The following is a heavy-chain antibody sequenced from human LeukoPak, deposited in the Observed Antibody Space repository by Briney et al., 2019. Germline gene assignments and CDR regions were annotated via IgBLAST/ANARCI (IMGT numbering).Heavy chain of an antibody. CDR2: INNGGSRT. Sequence: HTGGSLRLSCAASGFTFSNYWMHWVRQAPGKGLLWVSRINNGGSRTMYADSVKGRFTISRDNARNTLYLQMNSLRAEDTAIYYCATGGSDSSDYFFGFYWGQGTLVTVSS. V-gene: IGHV3-74*03. CDR3: ATGGSDSSDYFFGFY. D-gene: IGHD3-22*01. J-gene: IGHJ4*02. CDR1: GFTFSNYW.